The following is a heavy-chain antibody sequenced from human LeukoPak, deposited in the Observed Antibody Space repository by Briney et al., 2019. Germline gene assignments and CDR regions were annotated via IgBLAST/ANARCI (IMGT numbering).Heavy chain of an antibody. Sequence: PSETLSLTCTVSGGSISSYYWSWIRQPPGKGLEWIGYIYYSGSTNYNPSLNSRVTISVDTSKNQFSLKLSSVTAADTAVYYCAREYSGYVPYFDYRGQGPLVTVSS. CDR3: AREYSGYVPYFDY. CDR1: GGSISSYY. D-gene: IGHD5-12*01. J-gene: IGHJ4*02. CDR2: IYYSGST. V-gene: IGHV4-59*01.